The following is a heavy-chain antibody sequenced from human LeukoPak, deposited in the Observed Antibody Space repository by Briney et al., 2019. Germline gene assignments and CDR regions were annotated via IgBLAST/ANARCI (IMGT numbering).Heavy chain of an antibody. D-gene: IGHD3-10*01. Sequence: SETLSLTCTVSGGSISSYYWSWIRQPPGKGLEWVGYIYYTGSTNYNPSLKSRVAISVDTSKNQFSLKLSSVTAADTAVYYCARDRGGYLDYWGQGTLVTVSS. V-gene: IGHV4-59*01. CDR1: GGSISSYY. CDR3: ARDRGGYLDY. CDR2: IYYTGST. J-gene: IGHJ4*02.